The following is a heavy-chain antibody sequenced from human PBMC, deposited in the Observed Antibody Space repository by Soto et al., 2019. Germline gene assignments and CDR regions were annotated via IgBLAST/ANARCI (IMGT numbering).Heavy chain of an antibody. J-gene: IGHJ4*02. CDR2: IKQAGSEK. D-gene: IGHD3-22*01. CDR3: ARGYYYDSSGYPDY. CDR1: GFTFSDYW. Sequence: GGSLRLSCAASGFTFSDYWMTWVRQAHGKGLEWVANIKQAGSEKYYVDSVKGRFTISTDSAKNSLYLQMNSLRAEDTAVYYCARGYYYDSSGYPDYWGQGTLVTVSS. V-gene: IGHV3-7*03.